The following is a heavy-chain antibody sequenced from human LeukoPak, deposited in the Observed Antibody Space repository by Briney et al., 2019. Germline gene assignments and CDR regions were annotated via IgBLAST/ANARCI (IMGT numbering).Heavy chain of an antibody. CDR3: ARELSSSVAGTSGVLDY. Sequence: PGGSLRLSCAASGFTVSSYYMTWVRQAPGKGLEWVSVVYSGGKTYYADSVKGRFTISRDNSNNMLFLQMNNLRAEDTAVYYCARELSSSVAGTSGVLDYWGQGTLVTVSS. CDR2: VYSGGKT. D-gene: IGHD6-19*01. CDR1: GFTVSSYY. V-gene: IGHV3-53*01. J-gene: IGHJ4*02.